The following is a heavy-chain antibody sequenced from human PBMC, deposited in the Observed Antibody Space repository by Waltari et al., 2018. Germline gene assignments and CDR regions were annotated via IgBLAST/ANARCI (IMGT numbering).Heavy chain of an antibody. CDR3: ARVGDDFWSGYFDY. Sequence: QVPLVQSGAEVKKPGASVKVSCKASGYTFTSYGINWVRQAPGQGLEWMGWISAYNGYTNYAQKVQGRVTMTTDTSTSTAYMELRSLRSDDTAVYYCARVGDDFWSGYFDYWGQGTLVTVSS. J-gene: IGHJ4*02. V-gene: IGHV1-18*04. CDR1: GYTFTSYG. CDR2: ISAYNGYT. D-gene: IGHD3-3*01.